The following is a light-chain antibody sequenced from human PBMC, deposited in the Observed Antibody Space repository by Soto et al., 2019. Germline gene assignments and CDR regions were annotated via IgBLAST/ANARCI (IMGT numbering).Light chain of an antibody. CDR2: DAS. Sequence: EIVLTQSPATLSLSPGEGATLSCRASQSIRRFLAWYQQKPGQAPRLLIYDASNRATGIPARFSGSGSGTDFTLTISSLEPEDFEVYYCQQRSDWPPDTFGQGTKVDIK. J-gene: IGKJ2*01. CDR3: QQRSDWPPDT. V-gene: IGKV3-11*01. CDR1: QSIRRF.